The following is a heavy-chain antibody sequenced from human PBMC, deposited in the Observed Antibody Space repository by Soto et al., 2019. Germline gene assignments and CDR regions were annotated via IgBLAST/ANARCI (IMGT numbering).Heavy chain of an antibody. CDR3: AKGIVSLPDAFDI. Sequence: GESLKISCAASGFTFSSYAMSWVRQAPGKGLEWVSAISGSGGSTYYADSVKGRFTISRDNSKNTLYLQMNSLRAEDTAVYYCAKGIVSLPDAFDIWGQGTMVTVSS. CDR1: GFTFSSYA. J-gene: IGHJ3*02. V-gene: IGHV3-23*01. CDR2: ISGSGGST. D-gene: IGHD2-15*01.